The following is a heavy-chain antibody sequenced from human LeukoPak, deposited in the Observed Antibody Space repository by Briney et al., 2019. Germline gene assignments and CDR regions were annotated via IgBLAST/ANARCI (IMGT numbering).Heavy chain of an antibody. D-gene: IGHD6-6*01. CDR3: AHSINSSSFYFQH. J-gene: IGHJ1*01. CDR1: GYTFTGYY. CDR2: INPNSGGT. V-gene: IGHV1-2*02. Sequence: ASVKVSCKASGYTFTGYYMHWVRQAPGQGLEWMGWINPNSGGTNYAQKFQGRVTMTRDTSISTAYMELSRLRSDDTAGYYCAHSINSSSFYFQHWGQGTLVTVSS.